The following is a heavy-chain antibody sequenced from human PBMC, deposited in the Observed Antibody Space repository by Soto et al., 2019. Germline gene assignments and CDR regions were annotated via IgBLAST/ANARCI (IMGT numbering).Heavy chain of an antibody. D-gene: IGHD5-12*01. CDR1: GGSINTFY. Sequence: SDTLSLTCTVSGGSINTFYWSWVRQPAGKGLEWIGRIFSSGSTSFNPSLESRVAMSVDTSKNHFSLNLSSLTAAGMAVYYCAREGSYSAYNFAHGIQLWSFDFWGQGALVTVSS. CDR2: IFSSGST. V-gene: IGHV4-4*07. J-gene: IGHJ4*02. CDR3: AREGSYSAYNFAHGIQLWSFDF.